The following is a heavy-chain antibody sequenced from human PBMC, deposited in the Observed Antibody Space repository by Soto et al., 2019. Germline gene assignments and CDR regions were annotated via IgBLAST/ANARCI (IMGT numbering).Heavy chain of an antibody. Sequence: ASVKVSCKASGYTFTSCGISWVRQAPGQGLEWMGWISAYNGNTNYAQKLQGRVTMTTDTSTSTAYMELRSLRSDDTAVYYCARDLITMVRGVMYYYYYGMDVWGQGTTVTVSS. D-gene: IGHD3-10*01. CDR2: ISAYNGNT. J-gene: IGHJ6*02. V-gene: IGHV1-18*04. CDR3: ARDLITMVRGVMYYYYYGMDV. CDR1: GYTFTSCG.